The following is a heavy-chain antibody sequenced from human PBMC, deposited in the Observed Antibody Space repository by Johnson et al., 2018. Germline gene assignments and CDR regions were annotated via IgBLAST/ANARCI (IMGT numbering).Heavy chain of an antibody. J-gene: IGHJ3*02. Sequence: QVQLQESGPGLVKPSQTLSLTCTVSGGSISSGGYYWSWIRQHPGKGLEWIGYIYYSGSTYYNPSLKSRVPISVDTSKNQFSLKLSSVTAADTAVYYFASSDAHYYDSRRGAFDIWGQGTMVTVSS. CDR2: IYYSGST. CDR3: ASSDAHYYDSRRGAFDI. V-gene: IGHV4-31*03. CDR1: GGSISSGGYY. D-gene: IGHD3-22*01.